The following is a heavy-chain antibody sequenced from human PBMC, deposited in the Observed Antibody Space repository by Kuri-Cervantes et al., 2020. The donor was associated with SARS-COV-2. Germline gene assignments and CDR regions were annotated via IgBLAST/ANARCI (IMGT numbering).Heavy chain of an antibody. V-gene: IGHV4-4*02. D-gene: IGHD3-10*01. CDR2: IYHSGST. CDR1: GGTISSSNW. Sequence: SETLSLTCAVSGGTISSSNWWCWVRPPPGKGLGWIGVIYHSGSTNYNPSLKSRVTISVDKSKNRFSLELSSVSAADTAVYYCARSGEDYPFDDWGQGTLVTVSS. CDR3: ARSGEDYPFDD. J-gene: IGHJ4*02.